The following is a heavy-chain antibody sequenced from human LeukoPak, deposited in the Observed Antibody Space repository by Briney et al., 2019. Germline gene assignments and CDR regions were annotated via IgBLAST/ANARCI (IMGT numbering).Heavy chain of an antibody. Sequence: SETLSLTCAVYGVSFSGYYWSWIRQPPGKGLEWIGEINHSGSTNYDPSLKSRVTISVDTSKNQFSLKLSSVTAADTAVYYCARVRGRGYSYGYPKDLFDYWGQGTLVTVSS. CDR3: ARVRGRGYSYGYPKDLFDY. CDR1: GVSFSGYY. D-gene: IGHD5-18*01. CDR2: INHSGST. J-gene: IGHJ4*02. V-gene: IGHV4-34*01.